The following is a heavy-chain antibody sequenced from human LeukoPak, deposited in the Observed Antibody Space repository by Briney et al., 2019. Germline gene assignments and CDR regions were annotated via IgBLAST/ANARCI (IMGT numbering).Heavy chain of an antibody. D-gene: IGHD6-13*01. CDR3: ARDRYSSSGYGSDY. CDR2: INRKSGGT. V-gene: IGHV1-2*04. CDR1: GYTFTNYY. J-gene: IGHJ4*02. Sequence: ASVKVSCKASGYTFTNYYMHWVRQAPGQGLEWMGWINRKSGGTNYALKFVGSGFMTRDAYINTAYMELVSLTSDDTAVYYCARDRYSSSGYGSDYWGQGTLVIVSS.